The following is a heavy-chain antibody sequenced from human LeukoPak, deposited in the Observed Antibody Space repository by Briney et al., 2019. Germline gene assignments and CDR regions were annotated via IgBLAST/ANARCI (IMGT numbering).Heavy chain of an antibody. D-gene: IGHD3-9*01. V-gene: IGHV4-31*03. CDR3: ARVLNYDILTGYADY. J-gene: IGHJ4*02. CDR1: GGSISSGGYY. CDR2: IYYSGST. Sequence: TSQTLSLTCTVSGGSISSGGYYWSWIRQHPGKGLEWIGYIYYSGSTYYNPSLKSRVTISVDTSKNQFSLKLSSVTAADTAVYYCARVLNYDILTGYADYWGQGTLVTVSS.